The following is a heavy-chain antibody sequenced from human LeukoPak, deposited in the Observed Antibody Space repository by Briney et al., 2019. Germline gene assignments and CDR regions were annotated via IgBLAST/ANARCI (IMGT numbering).Heavy chain of an antibody. CDR3: ARDKGKRDGYNFFDY. J-gene: IGHJ4*02. Sequence: SVKVSCMASGGTFSSYAISWVRQAPGQGLEWMGRIIPIFGTANYAQKFQGRVTITTDESTSTAYMELSSLRSEDTAVYYCARDKGKRDGYNFFDYWGQGTLVTVSS. D-gene: IGHD5-24*01. CDR1: GGTFSSYA. CDR2: IIPIFGTA. V-gene: IGHV1-69*05.